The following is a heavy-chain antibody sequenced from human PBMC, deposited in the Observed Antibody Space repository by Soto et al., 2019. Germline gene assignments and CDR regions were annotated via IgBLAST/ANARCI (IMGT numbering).Heavy chain of an antibody. CDR2: ISYDGSNK. D-gene: IGHD3-16*02. V-gene: IGHV3-30-3*01. Sequence: QVQLVESGGGVVQPGRSLRLSCAASGFTFSSYAMHWVRQAPGKGLEWVAVISYDGSNKYYADSVKGRFTISRDNXENTLYLQMNSLRAEDTAVYYCARDNIRRVICMAVWGQGTTVTVSS. J-gene: IGHJ6*01. CDR3: ARDNIRRVICMAV. CDR1: GFTFSSYA.